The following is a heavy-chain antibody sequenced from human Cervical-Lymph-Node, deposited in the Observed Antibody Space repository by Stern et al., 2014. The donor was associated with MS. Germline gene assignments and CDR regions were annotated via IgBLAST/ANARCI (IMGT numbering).Heavy chain of an antibody. V-gene: IGHV4-31*03. CDR2: INYSGST. J-gene: IGHJ4*02. CDR3: AREHDFWSGPFDY. CDR1: GGSINRGDYN. D-gene: IGHD3-3*01. Sequence: QVQLQESGPGLVKPSQTLSLTCTVSGGSINRGDYNWSWIRQQPGQGLEWIGHINYSGSTNYNPSLRSRVSISADTSKNQLSLKLTSVTAADTAIYYCAREHDFWSGPFDYWGQGTLVTVSS.